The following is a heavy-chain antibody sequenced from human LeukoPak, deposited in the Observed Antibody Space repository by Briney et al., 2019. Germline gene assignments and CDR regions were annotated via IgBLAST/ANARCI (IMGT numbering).Heavy chain of an antibody. J-gene: IGHJ3*02. CDR1: GGSISSYY. V-gene: IGHV4-4*07. D-gene: IGHD3-22*01. Sequence: SETLSLTCTVSGGSISSYYWSWIRQPAGKGLEWIGRIYTSRSTNYNPSLKSRVTMSVDTSKNQFSLKLSSVTAADTAVYYCGRARNYYDSSDYYYEGDAFDIWGQGTMVTVSS. CDR2: IYTSRST. CDR3: GRARNYYDSSDYYYEGDAFDI.